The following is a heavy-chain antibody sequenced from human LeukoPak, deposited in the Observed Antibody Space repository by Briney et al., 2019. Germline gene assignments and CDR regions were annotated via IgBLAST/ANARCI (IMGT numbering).Heavy chain of an antibody. V-gene: IGHV3-48*01. CDR1: GFTFSSYS. J-gene: IGHJ4*02. CDR3: ARDAHYYDSSGYFDY. Sequence: QAGGSLRLSCAASGFTFSSYSMNWVRQAPGKGLEWVSYISSSSSTIYYADSVKGRFTISRDNSKNTLYLQMNSLRAEDTAVYYCARDAHYYDSSGYFDYWGQGTLVTVSS. CDR2: ISSSSSTI. D-gene: IGHD3-22*01.